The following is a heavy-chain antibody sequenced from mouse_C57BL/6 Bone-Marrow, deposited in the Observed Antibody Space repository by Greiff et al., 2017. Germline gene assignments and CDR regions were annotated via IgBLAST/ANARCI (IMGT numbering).Heavy chain of an antibody. CDR1: GFTFSGYA. J-gene: IGHJ4*01. CDR3: AIASSYAMDY. CDR2: ISDGGSYT. Sequence: EVKLVESGGGLVKPGGSLKLSCAASGFTFSGYAMSWVRQTPEKRLEWVATISDGGSYTYYPDNVKGRFTISRDNTKNKLYLHMSHLKSEDTAMYYCAIASSYAMDYWGQGASVTVSS. V-gene: IGHV5-4*03. D-gene: IGHD3-2*02.